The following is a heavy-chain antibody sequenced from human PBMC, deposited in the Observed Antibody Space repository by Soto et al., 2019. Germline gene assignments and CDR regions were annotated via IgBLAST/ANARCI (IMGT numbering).Heavy chain of an antibody. V-gene: IGHV1-18*04. CDR2: INGDNGNT. J-gene: IGHJ4*02. D-gene: IGHD4-17*01. CDR3: ARDLGYGDYGTDY. Sequence: GASVKVSCKVSGYRFTTNGISWVRQAPGQGLEWMGWINGDNGNTNYAQKFQGRVTMTTGTSTSTAYMELRSLRSDDTAVYYCARDLGYGDYGTDYWGQGTLVTVSS. CDR1: GYRFTTNG.